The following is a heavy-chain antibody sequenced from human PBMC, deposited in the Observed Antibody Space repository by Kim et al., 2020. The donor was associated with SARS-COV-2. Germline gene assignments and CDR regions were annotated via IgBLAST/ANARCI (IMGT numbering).Heavy chain of an antibody. CDR3: ASVYYYDSSGYYYGEKYFQH. J-gene: IGHJ1*01. V-gene: IGHV5-51*01. Sequence: GESLKISCKGSGYSFTSYWIGWVRQMPGKGLEWMGIIYPGDSDTRYSPSFQGQVTISADKSISTAYLQWSSLKASDTAMYYCASVYYYDSSGYYYGEKYFQHWGQGTLVTVSS. D-gene: IGHD3-22*01. CDR2: IYPGDSDT. CDR1: GYSFTSYW.